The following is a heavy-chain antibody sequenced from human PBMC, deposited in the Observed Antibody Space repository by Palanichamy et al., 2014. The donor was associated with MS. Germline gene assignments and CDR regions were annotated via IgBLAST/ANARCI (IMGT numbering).Heavy chain of an antibody. V-gene: IGHV3-30*04. J-gene: IGHJ3*02. CDR2: ISYDGSNK. CDR1: GFTFSSYA. Sequence: QVQLVESGGGVVQPGRSLRLSCAASGFTFSSYAMHWVRQAPGKGLEWVAVISYDGSNKYYADSVKGRFTISRDNSKNTLFLQMNSLRAEDTAVYYRARSPSDPGAFDIWGQGTMVTVSS. CDR3: ARSPSDPGAFDI.